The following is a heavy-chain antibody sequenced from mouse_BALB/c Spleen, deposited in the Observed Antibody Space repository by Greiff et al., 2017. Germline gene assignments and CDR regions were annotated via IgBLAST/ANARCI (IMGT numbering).Heavy chain of an antibody. Sequence: VQLQQSGAELVKPGASVKLSCTASGFNIKDTYMHWVKQRPEQGLEWIGRNDPANGNTKYDPKFQGKATITADTSSNTAYLQLSSLTSEDTAVYYCARTGSSTWFAYWGQGTLVTVSA. J-gene: IGHJ3*01. CDR1: GFNIKDTY. CDR2: NDPANGNT. D-gene: IGHD1-1*01. V-gene: IGHV14-3*02. CDR3: ARTGSSTWFAY.